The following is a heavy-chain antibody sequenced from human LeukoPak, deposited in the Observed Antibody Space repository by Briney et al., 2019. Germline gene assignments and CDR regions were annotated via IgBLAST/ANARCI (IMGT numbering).Heavy chain of an antibody. CDR1: GGSISSYY. CDR3: ASREGIAAIKGLTFDY. V-gene: IGHV4-59*08. CDR2: IYYSGST. J-gene: IGHJ4*02. D-gene: IGHD6-13*01. Sequence: SETLSLTGTVSGGSISSYYWSWIRQPPGKGLEWIGSIYYSGSTYYNPSLKSRVTISVDTSKNQFSLKLSSVTAADTAVYYCASREGIAAIKGLTFDYWGQGTLVTVSS.